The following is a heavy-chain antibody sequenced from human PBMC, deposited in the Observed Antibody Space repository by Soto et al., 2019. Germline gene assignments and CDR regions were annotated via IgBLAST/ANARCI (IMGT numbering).Heavy chain of an antibody. CDR2: IYYSGST. J-gene: IGHJ6*02. CDR3: ARDYYYGSGSYYKGPYYYYYYGMDV. Sequence: SETLSLTCTVPGGSISSGGYYWSWIRQHPGKGLEWIGYIYYSGSTYYNPSLKSRVTISVDTSKNQFSLKLSSVTAADTAVYYCARDYYYGSGSYYKGPYYYYYYGMDVWGQGTTVTVSS. D-gene: IGHD3-10*01. CDR1: GGSISSGGYY. V-gene: IGHV4-31*03.